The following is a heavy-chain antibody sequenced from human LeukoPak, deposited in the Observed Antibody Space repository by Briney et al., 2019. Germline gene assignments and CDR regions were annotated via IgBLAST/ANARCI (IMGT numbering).Heavy chain of an antibody. CDR3: ARGPPNWGFDY. V-gene: IGHV1-8*02. CDR1: GGTFSSYA. J-gene: IGHJ4*02. D-gene: IGHD7-27*01. CDR2: MSPNSGNT. Sequence: ASVKVSCKASGGTFSSYAICWVRQATGQGLEWMGWMSPNSGNTGYAQKFQGRVTMTRNTFINTAYMELSSLRSEDTAVYYCARGPPNWGFDYWGPGTLVTVSS.